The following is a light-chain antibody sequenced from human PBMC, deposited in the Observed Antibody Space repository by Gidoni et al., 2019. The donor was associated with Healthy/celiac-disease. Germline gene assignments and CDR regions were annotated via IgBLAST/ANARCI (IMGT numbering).Light chain of an antibody. CDR2: WAS. CDR3: QQYYSTPHT. CDR1: QSVLYSSNNMNY. Sequence: DIVMTQSPHSLPLSLGERATINCKSSQSVLYSSNNMNYLAWYQQKPGQPPKLLIYWASTRESGVPDRFSGSGSGTDFTLTISSLQAEDVAVYYCQQYYSTPHTFGQGTKLEIK. V-gene: IGKV4-1*01. J-gene: IGKJ2*01.